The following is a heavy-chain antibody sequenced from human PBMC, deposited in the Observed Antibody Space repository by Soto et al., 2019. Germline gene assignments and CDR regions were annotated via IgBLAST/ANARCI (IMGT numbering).Heavy chain of an antibody. CDR2: IRGISGTT. J-gene: IGHJ4*02. D-gene: IGHD1-26*01. CDR1: GFSVSGYS. CDR3: RREGGGSYSNT. Sequence: PGGSLRLSCAASGFSVSGYSMNWVRQAPGKGLEWISYIRGISGTTIYAASVRGRFTISRDNANNSLYLQMDSLRDDDTAVYYCRREGGGSYSNTWGQGTLVPVSS. V-gene: IGHV3-48*02.